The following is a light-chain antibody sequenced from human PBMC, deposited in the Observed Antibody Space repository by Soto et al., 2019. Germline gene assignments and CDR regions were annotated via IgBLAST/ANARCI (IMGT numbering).Light chain of an antibody. CDR2: GAS. J-gene: IGKJ5*01. CDR1: QSVGSN. Sequence: EILMTQSPATLSVSPGERATLSCRASQSVGSNLAWYQQRPGQAPRLLIYGASTRATGTPARFSGSGSGTRFTLSISSLQSEDFVVYYCQQYNTWPITFGQGTRLEIK. CDR3: QQYNTWPIT. V-gene: IGKV3D-15*01.